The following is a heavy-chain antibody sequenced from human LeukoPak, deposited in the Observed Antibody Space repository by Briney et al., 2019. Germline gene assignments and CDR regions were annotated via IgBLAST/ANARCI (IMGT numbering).Heavy chain of an antibody. CDR3: ARVDLTTSNFDY. D-gene: IGHD4-11*01. CDR1: GFTFSSYT. Sequence: GRSLRLSCAASGFTFSSYTMNWVRQAPGKGLEWVSAISADGAVTPCADSVKGRFTVSRDNSRSTLYLQMNYLRADDTALYYCARVDLTTSNFDYWGQGTLVTVSS. J-gene: IGHJ4*02. CDR2: ISADGAVT. V-gene: IGHV3-23*01.